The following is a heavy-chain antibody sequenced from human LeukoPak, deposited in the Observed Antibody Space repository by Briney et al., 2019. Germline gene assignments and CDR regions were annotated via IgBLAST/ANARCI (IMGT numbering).Heavy chain of an antibody. J-gene: IGHJ4*02. CDR1: GFTFDDYA. D-gene: IGHD3-10*01. V-gene: IGHV3-9*01. CDR2: ISWNSGSI. CDR3: AKSYGSGSYYNVDY. Sequence: GRSLRLSCAASGFTFDDYAVHWVRQAPGKGLEWVSGISWNSGSIGYADSVKGRFTISRDNAKNSLYLQMNSLRAEDTALYYCAKSYGSGSYYNVDYWGQGTLVTVSS.